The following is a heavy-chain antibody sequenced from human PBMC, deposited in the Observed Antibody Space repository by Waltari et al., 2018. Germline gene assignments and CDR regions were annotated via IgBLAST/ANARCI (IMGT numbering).Heavy chain of an antibody. J-gene: IGHJ1*01. V-gene: IGHV4-39*01. CDR1: GGSITTNYN. CDR2: MQYRGST. CDR3: GRIAFGDDGGYFQY. D-gene: IGHD4-17*01. Sequence: QLQLQESGPGLVRLSETLSLTCTVSGGSITTNYNWAWIRQPPGKGLEWMGNMQYRGSTFYNPSLMSRVTISLDTSKNQFSLTLTSVDAADTAVYFCGRIAFGDDGGYFQYWGQGTLVTVSS.